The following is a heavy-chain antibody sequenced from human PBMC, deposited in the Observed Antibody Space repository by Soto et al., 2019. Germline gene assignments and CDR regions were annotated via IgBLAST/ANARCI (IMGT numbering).Heavy chain of an antibody. CDR1: GGTFSSYA. V-gene: IGHV1-69*13. CDR3: ARRRFEDNSNWFDP. CDR2: IIPIFGTA. Sequence: SVKVSCKASGGTFSSYAISRVRQAPGQGLEWMGGIIPIFGTANYAQKFQGRVTITADESTSTAYMELSSLRSEDTAVYYCARRRFEDNSNWFDPWGQGTLVTVSS. D-gene: IGHD2-15*01. J-gene: IGHJ5*02.